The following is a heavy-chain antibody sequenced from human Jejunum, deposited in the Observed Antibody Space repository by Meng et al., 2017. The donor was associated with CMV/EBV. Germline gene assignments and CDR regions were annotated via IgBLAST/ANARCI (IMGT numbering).Heavy chain of an antibody. CDR3: ASGTPGRSYCDY. J-gene: IGHJ4*02. CDR1: GYTFGSYG. D-gene: IGHD2-15*01. Sequence: QVQLVQSGAEVKKPGASVRVSCKASGYTFGSYGICWVRQAPGQGLEWKGWFVNYVDTYPAPKFQGRVTMTTDTHTNTAFMELRSLTSDDTAVYYCASGTPGRSYCDYWGQGTLVTVSS. V-gene: IGHV1-18*01. CDR2: FVNYVDT.